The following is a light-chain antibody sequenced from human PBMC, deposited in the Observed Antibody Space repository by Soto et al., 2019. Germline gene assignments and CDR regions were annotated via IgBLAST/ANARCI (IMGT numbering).Light chain of an antibody. CDR2: DVS. CDR1: SSDVGGYNY. CDR3: SSYTSSSTTYV. Sequence: QSALTQPASVSGSPGQSITISCTGTSSDVGGYNYVSWYQQHPCKAPKLMIYDVSNRPSGVSNRFSGSKSGNTASLTISGIQAEDEADYYCSSYTSSSTTYVFGPGTKLTVL. V-gene: IGLV2-14*01. J-gene: IGLJ1*01.